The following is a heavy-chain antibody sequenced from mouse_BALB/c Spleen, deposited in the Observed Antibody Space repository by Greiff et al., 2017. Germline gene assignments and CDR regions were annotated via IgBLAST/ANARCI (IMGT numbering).Heavy chain of an antibody. CDR1: GFSLTSYG. Sequence: QVQLQQSGPGLVQPSQSLSITCTVSGFSLTSYGVHWVRQSPGKGLEWLGVIWSGGSTDYNAAFISRLSISKDNSKSQVFFKMNSLQANDTAIYYCARMGDYDGGFAYWGQGTLVTVSA. CDR2: IWSGGST. CDR3: ARMGDYDGGFAY. D-gene: IGHD2-4*01. J-gene: IGHJ3*01. V-gene: IGHV2-2*02.